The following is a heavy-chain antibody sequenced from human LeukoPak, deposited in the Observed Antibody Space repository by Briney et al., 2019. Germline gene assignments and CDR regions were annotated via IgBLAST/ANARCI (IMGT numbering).Heavy chain of an antibody. D-gene: IGHD2-8*02. Sequence: ASVKVSCKASGYTFTNFYIHWVRQAPGQGPDWMGYINPRNGATSYSQKFQGRLTFTRDSSICTAYMEVSSLKSDDTALYYCARDPRDTGGSYDSWGQGTLLTVSS. CDR1: GYTFTNFY. CDR2: INPRNGAT. J-gene: IGHJ5*01. CDR3: ARDPRDTGGSYDS. V-gene: IGHV1-2*02.